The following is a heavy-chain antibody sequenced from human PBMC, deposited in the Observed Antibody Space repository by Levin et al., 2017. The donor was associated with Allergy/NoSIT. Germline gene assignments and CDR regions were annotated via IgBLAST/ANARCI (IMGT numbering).Heavy chain of an antibody. CDR2: IWDDGYKK. Sequence: LSLTCAASGFTFSSYGMHWVRQAPGKGLEWVAVIWDDGYKKYYADSVKALFTISRDNSKNTLYLQMNSLRAEDTAVYYCARVLRFYYYYYMDVWGKGTTVTVSS. CDR1: GFTFSSYG. CDR3: ARVLRFYYYYYMDV. V-gene: IGHV3-33*01. J-gene: IGHJ6*03. D-gene: IGHD5-12*01.